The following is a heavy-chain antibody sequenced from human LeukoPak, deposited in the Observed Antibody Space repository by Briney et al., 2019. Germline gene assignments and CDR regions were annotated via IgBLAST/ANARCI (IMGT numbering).Heavy chain of an antibody. Sequence: ASVKVSCKASGYTFTNYGISWMRQAPGQGLEWMGWITTYNDYPDYAQKFQGRVTMTTDTSTSTAYMELRSLRSDDAAVYYCARLSGSYYIFDYWGQGTLVTVSS. V-gene: IGHV1-18*01. D-gene: IGHD1-26*01. J-gene: IGHJ4*02. CDR3: ARLSGSYYIFDY. CDR1: GYTFTNYG. CDR2: ITTYNDYP.